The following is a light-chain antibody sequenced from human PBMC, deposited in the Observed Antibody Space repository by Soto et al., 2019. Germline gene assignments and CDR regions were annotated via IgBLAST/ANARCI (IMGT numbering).Light chain of an antibody. CDR2: DVS. J-gene: IGLJ2*01. CDR3: SSYTSSSTLVV. V-gene: IGLV2-14*01. Sequence: QSALTQPASVSGSPGQSITISCTGTSSDVGGYNYVSWYQQHPGKAPKLMIYDVSNRPSGVSNRFSGSKSGNTAYLTICGLQAEDEADYYCSSYTSSSTLVVFGGGTKLTVL. CDR1: SSDVGGYNY.